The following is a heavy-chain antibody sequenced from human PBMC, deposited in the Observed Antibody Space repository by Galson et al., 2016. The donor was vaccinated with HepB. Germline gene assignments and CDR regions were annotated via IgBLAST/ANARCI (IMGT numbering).Heavy chain of an antibody. J-gene: IGHJ6*02. D-gene: IGHD3-10*02. V-gene: IGHV3-15*01. CDR2: IRSKTDGATT. Sequence: SLRLSCAASGFNLQDAWMTWVRQAPGKGLEWVGQIRSKTDGATTDYAAPVKGRFSLARDDSKSRVYLQLNSLKIEDTAVYYCATDIFRVFIPRDSYVYLDMAIWGQGTTVTVSS. CDR3: ATDIFRVFIPRDSYVYLDMAI. CDR1: GFNLQDAW.